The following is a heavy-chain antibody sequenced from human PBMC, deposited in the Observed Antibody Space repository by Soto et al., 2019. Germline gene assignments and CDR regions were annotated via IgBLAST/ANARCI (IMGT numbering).Heavy chain of an antibody. CDR3: ARWPQLEPRFDY. CDR1: GGSISSGGYY. Sequence: QVQLQESGPGLVKPSQTLSLTCSVSGGSISSGGYYWSWIRQHPGKGLGWIGYIYYSGSTYYNPSLTRRVTISVDTSKNQFSLKLSSVTAADTAVYYCARWPQLEPRFDYWGQGTLVTVSS. CDR2: IYYSGST. J-gene: IGHJ4*02. V-gene: IGHV4-31*03. D-gene: IGHD1-1*01.